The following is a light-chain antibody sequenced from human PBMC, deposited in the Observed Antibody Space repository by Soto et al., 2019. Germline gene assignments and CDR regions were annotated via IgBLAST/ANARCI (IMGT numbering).Light chain of an antibody. Sequence: EIVLTQSPGTLSFSPGERGTLSCRASQSVSSSYLAWYQQKPGQAPRLLIYGASRMDTGITDRFRGSGSGTVFTLTISRLEREDFAVYYCQRYGTSPLTFGGRTKLEIK. CDR3: QRYGTSPLT. J-gene: IGKJ4*01. CDR2: GAS. V-gene: IGKV3-20*01. CDR1: QSVSSSY.